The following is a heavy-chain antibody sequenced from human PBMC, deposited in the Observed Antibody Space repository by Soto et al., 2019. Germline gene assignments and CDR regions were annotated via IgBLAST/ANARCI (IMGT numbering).Heavy chain of an antibody. CDR1: GYTFTSYG. CDR3: ARGAPPYSSGWYYFDY. CDR2: ISSYNGNT. Sequence: QVQLVQSGAEVKKPGASVKVSCKASGYTFTSYGISWGRQAPGQGLERMGWISSYNGNTNYTQRLQGRVHMTTDTSTSTAYMELRSLRSDDTAVYYGARGAPPYSSGWYYFDYWGQVTLVTVAS. D-gene: IGHD6-19*01. J-gene: IGHJ4*02. V-gene: IGHV1-18*04.